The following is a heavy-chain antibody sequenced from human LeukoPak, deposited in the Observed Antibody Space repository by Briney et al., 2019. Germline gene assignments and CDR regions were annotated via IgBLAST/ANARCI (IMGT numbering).Heavy chain of an antibody. CDR2: INPYTGET. Sequence: ASVKVSCKASGYTFTGFYFHWVRQAPGQGLEWVGWINPYTGETKYAQNFQGRVSMTRDTSISTAYMELSSLRSDDTAVYYCARGEYNYGRDWFDPWGQGTLVTVSS. CDR3: ARGEYNYGRDWFDP. CDR1: GYTFTGFY. V-gene: IGHV1-2*02. J-gene: IGHJ5*02. D-gene: IGHD5-18*01.